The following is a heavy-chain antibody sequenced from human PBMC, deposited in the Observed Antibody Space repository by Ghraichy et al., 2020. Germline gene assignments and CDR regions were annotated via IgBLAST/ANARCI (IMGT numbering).Heavy chain of an antibody. CDR3: ARDATSSAWGFDY. CDR2: VSGSSSSV. CDR1: GFTFSSYA. Sequence: GESLKISCAASGFTFSSYAMNWVRQAPGKGLEWVSYVSGSSSSVYYADSVKGRFTISRDNAKNSLYLQMDSLRDEDTAVYYCARDATSSAWGFDYWGQGALVTVSS. J-gene: IGHJ4*02. D-gene: IGHD6-19*01. V-gene: IGHV3-48*02.